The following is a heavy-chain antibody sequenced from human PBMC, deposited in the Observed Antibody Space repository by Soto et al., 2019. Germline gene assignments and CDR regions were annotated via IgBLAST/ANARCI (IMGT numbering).Heavy chain of an antibody. D-gene: IGHD3-22*01. CDR3: ARDLSVAHYYDSSGYPHGLFDY. CDR1: GFTFSSYL. Sequence: QPGGSLRLSCAASGFTFSSYLMSWVRQAPGKGLEWVANIKQDGSEKYYVDSVKGRFTISRDNAKKSLYLQMNSLRAEDTAVYYCARDLSVAHYYDSSGYPHGLFDYWGKGPLV. V-gene: IGHV3-7*03. J-gene: IGHJ4*02. CDR2: IKQDGSEK.